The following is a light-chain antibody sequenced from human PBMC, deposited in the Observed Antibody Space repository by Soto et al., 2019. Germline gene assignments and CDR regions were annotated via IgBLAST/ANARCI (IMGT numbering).Light chain of an antibody. CDR2: ATS. Sequence: ETVLTQSPGSLSLSPGERATLSCRASQSVSSTYLAWYQQKPGQAPRLLLYATSGRATGIPDRFSGSGSGTDFTLTISRLEPEDFAVYYCQQYGSSPSFTFGAGTKVDIK. V-gene: IGKV3-20*01. CDR3: QQYGSSPSFT. J-gene: IGKJ3*01. CDR1: QSVSSTY.